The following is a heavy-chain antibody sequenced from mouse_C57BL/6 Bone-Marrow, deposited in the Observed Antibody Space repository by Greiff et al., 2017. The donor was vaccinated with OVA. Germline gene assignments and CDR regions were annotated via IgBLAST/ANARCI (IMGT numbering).Heavy chain of an antibody. CDR2: INPSSGYT. D-gene: IGHD1-1*01. CDR1: GYTFTSYW. CDR3: ARSPITTVVATDY. V-gene: IGHV1-7*01. J-gene: IGHJ2*01. Sequence: VQLQQSGAELAKPGASVKLSCEASGYTFTSYWMHWVKQRPGQGLEWIGYINPSSGYTKYNQKFKDKATLTADKSSSTAYMQLSSLTYEDSAVYYCARSPITTVVATDYWGQGTTLTVSS.